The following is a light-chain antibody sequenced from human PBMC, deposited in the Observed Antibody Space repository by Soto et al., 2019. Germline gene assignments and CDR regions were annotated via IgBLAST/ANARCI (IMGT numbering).Light chain of an antibody. CDR2: AAS. CDR1: QVISTS. J-gene: IGKJ5*01. CDR3: QQLFDSPIT. V-gene: IGKV1-9*01. Sequence: DIQLTQSPSFLSPSIGESVTITFVASQVISTSLAWYQVKPGKAPKLLIYAASTLESGVPSRFSATVSGTEFSLTITSLQPEDFATYYCQQLFDSPITFGQGTRLEIK.